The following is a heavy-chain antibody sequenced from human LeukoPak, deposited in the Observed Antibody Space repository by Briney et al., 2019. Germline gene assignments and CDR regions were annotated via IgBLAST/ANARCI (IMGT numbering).Heavy chain of an antibody. CDR2: IKQDGSEK. D-gene: IGHD1-26*01. Sequence: GGSLRLSCVASGFTFSSYAMHWVRQAPGKGLEWVENIKQDGSEKYYVDSVKGRFTISRDNANNYLYLQMNFLRTEYNALYYCANGSGTYQGPFDHWGQGILVTVSS. V-gene: IGHV3-7*03. CDR1: GFTFSSYA. CDR3: ANGSGTYQGPFDH. J-gene: IGHJ4*02.